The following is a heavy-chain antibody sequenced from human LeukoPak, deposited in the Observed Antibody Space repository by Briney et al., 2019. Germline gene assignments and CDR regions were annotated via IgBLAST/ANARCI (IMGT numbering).Heavy chain of an antibody. J-gene: IGHJ4*02. CDR3: ARANLNWDNFDY. CDR1: GYTFTGYY. Sequence: ASVKVSCKASGYTFTGYYMHWVRQAPCQGVEWMGWINPNSGGTNYAQKFQGRVTMTRDTSISTAYMELSRLRSDDTAVYYCARANLNWDNFDYWGQGTQVTVSS. CDR2: INPNSGGT. V-gene: IGHV1-2*02. D-gene: IGHD1/OR15-1a*01.